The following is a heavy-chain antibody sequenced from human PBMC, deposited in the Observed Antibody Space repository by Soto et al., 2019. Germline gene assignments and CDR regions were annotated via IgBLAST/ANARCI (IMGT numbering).Heavy chain of an antibody. Sequence: QLQLQESGPGLVKPSETLSLTCTVSGGSISSSSYYWGWIRQPPGKGLEWIGSIYYSGSTYYNPSLKSRVTISVDTSKNQFSLKLSSVTAADTAVYYCARRSGYSSSHVDYWGQGTLVTVSS. J-gene: IGHJ4*02. CDR1: GGSISSSSYY. CDR3: ARRSGYSSSHVDY. D-gene: IGHD6-6*01. CDR2: IYYSGST. V-gene: IGHV4-39*01.